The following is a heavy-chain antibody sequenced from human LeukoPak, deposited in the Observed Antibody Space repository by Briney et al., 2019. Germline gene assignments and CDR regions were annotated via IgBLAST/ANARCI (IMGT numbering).Heavy chain of an antibody. CDR3: ARGRWLTNSYFDY. Sequence: SETLSLTCAVYGGSFSGYYWSWIRQPPGKGLEWIGYIYYSGSTNYNPSLKSRVTISVDTSKNQFSLKLSSVTAADTAVYYCARGRWLTNSYFDYWGQGTLVTVSS. D-gene: IGHD4-23*01. V-gene: IGHV4-59*12. CDR1: GGSFSGYY. J-gene: IGHJ4*02. CDR2: IYYSGST.